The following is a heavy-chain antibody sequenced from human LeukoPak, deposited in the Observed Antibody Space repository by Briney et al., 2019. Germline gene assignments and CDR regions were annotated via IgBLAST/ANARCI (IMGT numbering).Heavy chain of an antibody. V-gene: IGHV4-31*03. Sequence: KSSETLSLTCTVSGGSISSDGYYWSWIRQHPGKGLEWIGYIYYSGSTYYNPSLKSRVTISVDTSKNQFSLKLSSVTAADTAVYYCARIVTSAQLVQYYYYYMDVWGKGTTVTVSS. CDR2: IYYSGST. CDR3: ARIVTSAQLVQYYYYYMDV. CDR1: GGSISSDGYY. D-gene: IGHD6-13*01. J-gene: IGHJ6*03.